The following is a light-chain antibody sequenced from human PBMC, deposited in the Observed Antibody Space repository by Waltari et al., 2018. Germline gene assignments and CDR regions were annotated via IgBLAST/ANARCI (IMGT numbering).Light chain of an antibody. Sequence: DVVLTQSPLSLSVTPGQPASISCKSSQSLLHSDGETYLSWFLQKPGHSPELLIYEVSRRFSGVPVRFSGSGSGTDFTLRFSRVEPEDVGVYYCMQGVDLPHTFGQGTKLEIK. CDR3: MQGVDLPHT. J-gene: IGKJ2*01. CDR1: QSLLHSDGETY. V-gene: IGKV2-29*02. CDR2: EVS.